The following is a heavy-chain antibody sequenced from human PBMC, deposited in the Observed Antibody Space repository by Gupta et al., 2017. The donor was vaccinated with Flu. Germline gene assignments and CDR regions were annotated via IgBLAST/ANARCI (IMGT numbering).Heavy chain of an antibody. V-gene: IGHV4-34*01. CDR2: INHSGST. J-gene: IGHJ4*02. CDR1: GGSFSGYY. CDR3: ASIAAAGYLDY. Sequence: QVQLQQWGAGLLKPSETLSLTCAVYGGSFSGYYWSWIRQPPGKGLEWIGEINHSGSTNYNPSLKSRVTISVDTSKNQFSLKLSSVTAADTAVYYCASIAAAGYLDYWGQGTLVTVSS. D-gene: IGHD6-13*01.